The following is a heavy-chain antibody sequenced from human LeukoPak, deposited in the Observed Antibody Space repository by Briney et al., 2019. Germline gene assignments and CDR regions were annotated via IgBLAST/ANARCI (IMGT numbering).Heavy chain of an antibody. CDR2: IKQDGSEQ. CDR1: GFTFSSYW. CDR3: ARVSGTYFDY. Sequence: PGGSLRLSCAVSGFTFSSYWMSWVRQAPGKGLEWVANIKQDGSEQYYVDSVKGRFTISRDNAKNSLYLQMISLRAEDTAVYYCARVSGTYFDYRGQGTLVTVSS. V-gene: IGHV3-7*01. J-gene: IGHJ4*02. D-gene: IGHD5-12*01.